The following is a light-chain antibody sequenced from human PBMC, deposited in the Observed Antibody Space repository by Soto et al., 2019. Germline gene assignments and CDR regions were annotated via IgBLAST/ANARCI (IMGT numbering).Light chain of an antibody. V-gene: IGKV3-20*01. CDR1: QSVSSSY. CDR2: GTS. J-gene: IGKJ5*01. CDR3: QHNGGSPLVT. Sequence: EIVLTQSPGTLSLSPGERATLSCRASQSVSSSYLAWYQQKPGQAPRLLIYGTSSRATGIPDRFSGSGSGTDFTLTISRLEPEDFEVYFCQHNGGSPLVTFGQGTRLEIK.